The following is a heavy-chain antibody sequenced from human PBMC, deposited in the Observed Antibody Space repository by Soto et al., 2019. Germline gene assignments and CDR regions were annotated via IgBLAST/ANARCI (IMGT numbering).Heavy chain of an antibody. Sequence: ASVKVSCKASGFTFTSSAMQWVRQARGQRLEWIGWIVVGSGNTNYAQKFQERVTITRDMSTSTAYMELSSLRSEDTAVYYCAAVPAADIMFPQFYYWGEGTLVTV. CDR3: AAVPAADIMFPQFYY. D-gene: IGHD2-2*01. CDR1: GFTFTSSA. CDR2: IVVGSGNT. J-gene: IGHJ4*02. V-gene: IGHV1-58*02.